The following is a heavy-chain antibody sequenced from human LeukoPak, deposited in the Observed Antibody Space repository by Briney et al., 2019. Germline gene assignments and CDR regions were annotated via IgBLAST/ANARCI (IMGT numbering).Heavy chain of an antibody. Sequence: GGSLRLSCAASGFAFSSYSMNWVRQAPGKGLEWVSCINSSSSYIYYADTLKGRFTISRDKAKNALYLQMNNQRAEYTAVYYCARLGMITFGGVIANYYMDVWGKGTTVTISS. CDR1: GFAFSSYS. J-gene: IGHJ6*03. CDR2: INSSSSYI. CDR3: ARLGMITFGGVIANYYMDV. V-gene: IGHV3-21*01. D-gene: IGHD3-16*02.